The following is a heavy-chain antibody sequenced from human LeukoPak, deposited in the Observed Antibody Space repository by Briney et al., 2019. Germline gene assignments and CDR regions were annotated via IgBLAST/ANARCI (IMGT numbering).Heavy chain of an antibody. CDR2: ISYDGSNK. V-gene: IGHV3-30*18. D-gene: IGHD4-17*01. CDR3: AKVAGGYGDPRWCFQH. CDR1: GFTFSSYG. Sequence: PGGSLRLSCAASGFTFSSYGMHWVRQAPGKGLEWVAVISYDGSNKYYVDSVKGRFTISRDNSKNTLYLQMNSLRAEDTAVYYCAKVAGGYGDPRWCFQHWGQGTLVTVSS. J-gene: IGHJ1*01.